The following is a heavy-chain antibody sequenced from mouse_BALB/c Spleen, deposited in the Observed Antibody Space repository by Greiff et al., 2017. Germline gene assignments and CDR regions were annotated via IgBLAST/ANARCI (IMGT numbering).Heavy chain of an antibody. CDR3: ARKEYGNYLAWFAY. CDR1: GYTFTDYV. CDR2: IYPGSGST. J-gene: IGHJ3*01. Sequence: QVQLQQSGPELVKPGASVKMSCKASGYTFTDYVISWVKQRTGQGLEWIGEIYPGSGSTYYNEKFKGKATLTADKSSNTDYMQLSSLTSEDSAVYVCARKEYGNYLAWFAYWGQGTLVTVSA. D-gene: IGHD2-10*02. V-gene: IGHV1-77*01.